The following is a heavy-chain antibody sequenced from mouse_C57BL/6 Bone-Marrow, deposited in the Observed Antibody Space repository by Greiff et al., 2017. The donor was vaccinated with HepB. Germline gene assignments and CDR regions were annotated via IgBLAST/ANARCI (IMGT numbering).Heavy chain of an antibody. CDR3: VRVYYGSSDGYFDV. CDR1: GFTFNTYA. J-gene: IGHJ1*03. V-gene: IGHV10-3*01. Sequence: EVQVVESGGGLVQPKGSLKLSCAASGFTFNTYAMHWVRQAPGKGLEWVARIRSKSSNYATYYADSVKDRFTISRDDSQSMLYLQMNNLKTEDTDMYYCVRVYYGSSDGYFDVWGTGPTVTVSS. D-gene: IGHD1-1*01. CDR2: IRSKSSNYAT.